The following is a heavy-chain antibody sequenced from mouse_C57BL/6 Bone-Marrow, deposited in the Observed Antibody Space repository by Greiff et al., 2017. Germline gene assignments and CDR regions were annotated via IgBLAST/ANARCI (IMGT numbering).Heavy chain of an antibody. D-gene: IGHD1-1*01. Sequence: EVKLLESGGDLVKPGGSLKLSCAASGFTFSSYGMSWVRQTPDKRLEWVATISSGGSYTYYPDSVKGRFTISSDNAKNTLYRQMSSLKSEDTAMYYCASLYNYGSSTDWYFDVWGTGTTVTVSS. CDR3: ASLYNYGSSTDWYFDV. J-gene: IGHJ1*03. CDR1: GFTFSSYG. CDR2: ISSGGSYT. V-gene: IGHV5-6*01.